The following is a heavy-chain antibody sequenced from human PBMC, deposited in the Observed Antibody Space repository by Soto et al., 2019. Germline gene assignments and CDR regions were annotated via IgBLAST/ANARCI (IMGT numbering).Heavy chain of an antibody. J-gene: IGHJ6*02. Sequence: QVQLVQSGAEVKKPGSSVKVSCKASGGTFSSYAISWVRQAPGKGLEWMGGIIPIFGTANYAQKFQGRVTITPDESTSTAYMELSSLRSEDTAVYYCARAEGVAYCGGDCYSGDVWGQGTTVTVSS. CDR2: IIPIFGTA. CDR3: ARAEGVAYCGGDCYSGDV. D-gene: IGHD2-21*02. V-gene: IGHV1-69*05. CDR1: GGTFSSYA.